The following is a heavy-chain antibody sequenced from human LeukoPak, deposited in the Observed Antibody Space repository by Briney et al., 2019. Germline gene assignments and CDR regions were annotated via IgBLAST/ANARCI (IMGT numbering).Heavy chain of an antibody. CDR2: INWNGGST. D-gene: IGHD3-22*01. CDR1: GFTFDDYG. V-gene: IGHV3-20*04. CDR3: AKGHSSGYLDAFDI. J-gene: IGHJ3*02. Sequence: GGSLRLSCAASGFTFDDYGMSWVRQAPGKGLEWVSGINWNGGSTGYADSVKGRFTISRDNAKNSLYLQMNSLRAEDMALYYCAKGHSSGYLDAFDIWGQGTMVTVSS.